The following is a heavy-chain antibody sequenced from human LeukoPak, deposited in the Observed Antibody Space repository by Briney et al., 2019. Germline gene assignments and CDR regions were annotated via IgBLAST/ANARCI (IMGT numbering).Heavy chain of an antibody. CDR3: ARIRYSSSWKYYYYMGV. V-gene: IGHV2-70*11. CDR2: IDWDDDK. CDR1: GFSLSTSGMC. Sequence: SGPTLVNPTQTLTLTCTFSGFSLSTSGMCVSWIRQPPGKALEWLARIDWDDDKYYSTSLKTRLTISKDTSKNQVVLTMTNMDPVDTATYYCARIRYSSSWKYYYYMGVWGKGTTVTISS. J-gene: IGHJ6*03. D-gene: IGHD6-13*01.